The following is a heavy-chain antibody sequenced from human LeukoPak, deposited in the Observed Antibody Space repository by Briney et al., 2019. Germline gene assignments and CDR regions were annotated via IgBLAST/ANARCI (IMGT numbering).Heavy chain of an antibody. J-gene: IGHJ4*02. Sequence: PGRSLRLSCAASGFTFSSYGMHWVRQAPGKGLERVSTISGSGGSTYIADSVKGRFTISRDNSKNTLYLQMNSLGAEDTALYYCAKSGRSYCGGDCYQRPYFDYWGQGILVTVSS. D-gene: IGHD2-21*02. CDR1: GFTFSSYG. V-gene: IGHV3-23*01. CDR3: AKSGRSYCGGDCYQRPYFDY. CDR2: ISGSGGST.